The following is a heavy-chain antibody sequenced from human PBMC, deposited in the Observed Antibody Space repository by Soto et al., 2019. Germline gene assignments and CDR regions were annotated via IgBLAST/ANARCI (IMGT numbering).Heavy chain of an antibody. V-gene: IGHV1-3*01. CDR3: ARKDYYGAGIYYFDH. CDR1: GYTSTAYP. J-gene: IGHJ4*02. CDR2: INVANGDT. Sequence: QVQLVQSGAEVKKPGASVKVSCKASGYTSTAYPMHWVRQAPGQRLEWMGWINVANGDTGYSQKFQGRVTVTRDTSASPVYMELSSLTSEDTAVYYCARKDYYGAGIYYFDHWGQGTLVTVSS. D-gene: IGHD3-10*01.